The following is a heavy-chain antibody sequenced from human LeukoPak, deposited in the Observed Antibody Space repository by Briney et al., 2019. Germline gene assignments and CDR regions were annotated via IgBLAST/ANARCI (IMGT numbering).Heavy chain of an antibody. V-gene: IGHV3-33*01. Sequence: GGSLRLSCAASGFTFRNFGMHWVRQAPGKGLEGVAIIWYDGSIKYFTDSVKGRFNISRDNSKSNIYLQMNSVRSEDTAVYYCARDRSTRYFDLWGRGTLVTVSS. CDR1: GFTFRNFG. CDR2: IWYDGSIK. D-gene: IGHD2-2*01. CDR3: ARDRSTRYFDL. J-gene: IGHJ2*01.